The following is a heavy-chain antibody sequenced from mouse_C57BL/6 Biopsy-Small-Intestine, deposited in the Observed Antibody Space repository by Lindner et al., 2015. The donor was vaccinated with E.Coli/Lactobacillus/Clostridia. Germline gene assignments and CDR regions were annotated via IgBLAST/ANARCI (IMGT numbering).Heavy chain of an antibody. CDR1: GYAFSSYW. CDR2: IYPRNDDA. Sequence: VQLQESGAELVKPGASVKISCKVSGYAFSSYWMNWVKQRPGKGLEWIGQIYPRNDDASYNEKFKDRATLTVDQSSSTAYMQLNSLTSEDSAVYYCAREGGYYVNWYFDVWGTGTTVTVSS. V-gene: IGHV1-80*01. J-gene: IGHJ1*03. D-gene: IGHD2-3*01. CDR3: AREGGYYVNWYFDV.